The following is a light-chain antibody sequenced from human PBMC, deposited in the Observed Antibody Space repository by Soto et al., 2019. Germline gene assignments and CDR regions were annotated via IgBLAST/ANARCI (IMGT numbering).Light chain of an antibody. CDR2: DVS. CDR1: SSDVGGYNF. J-gene: IGLJ3*02. CDR3: CSNAGSYTWV. V-gene: IGLV2-11*01. Sequence: LTQPRSVSGSPGQSVTISCSGSSSDVGGYNFVSWYQQHPGKAPKLMIYDVSKRPSGVPDRFSGSKSGNTASLTISGLQAADEADYYCCSNAGSYTWVFGGGTKVTVL.